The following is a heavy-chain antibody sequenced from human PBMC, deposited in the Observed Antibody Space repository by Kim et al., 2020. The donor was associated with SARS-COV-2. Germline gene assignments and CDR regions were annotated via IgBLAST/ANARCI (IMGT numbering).Heavy chain of an antibody. CDR2: IYYSGST. D-gene: IGHD3-10*01. V-gene: IGHV4-39*01. J-gene: IGHJ3*02. CDR1: GGSISSSSYY. Sequence: SETLSLTCTVSGGSISSSSYYWGWIRQPPGKGLEWIGSIYYSGSTYYNPSLKSRVTISVDTSKNQFSLKLSSVTAADTAVYYCARLYGSGPYAVAAFDIWGQGTMVTVSS. CDR3: ARLYGSGPYAVAAFDI.